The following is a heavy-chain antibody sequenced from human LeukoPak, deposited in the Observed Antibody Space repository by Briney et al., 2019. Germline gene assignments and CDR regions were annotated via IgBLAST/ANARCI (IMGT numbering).Heavy chain of an antibody. D-gene: IGHD3-22*01. V-gene: IGHV4-4*02. Sequence: PSGTLSLTCAVSGVSISSTWWSWVRQPPGKGLEWIGEIYHSGSANFNPSLKSRVTMSLDKSKNQFSLKLSSVTAADTAVYYCARGVIRYYYDSSGSNEAFDIWGQGTMVTVSS. CDR1: GVSISSTW. CDR2: IYHSGSA. J-gene: IGHJ3*02. CDR3: ARGVIRYYYDSSGSNEAFDI.